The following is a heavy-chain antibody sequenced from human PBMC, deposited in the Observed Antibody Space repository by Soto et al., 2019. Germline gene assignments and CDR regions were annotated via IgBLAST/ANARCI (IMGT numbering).Heavy chain of an antibody. V-gene: IGHV4-31*03. CDR3: ARHFTPAISMIVVVITSVDWFDP. CDR2: IYYSGRT. D-gene: IGHD3-22*01. Sequence: SETLSLTCTVSGGSISSGGYYWSWIRQHPGKGPEWIGYIYYSGRTYYNPSLKSRVTMSVDTSKNQFSLKLSSMTAADTAVYYCARHFTPAISMIVVVITSVDWFDPWGQGTLVTVSS. J-gene: IGHJ5*02. CDR1: GGSISSGGYY.